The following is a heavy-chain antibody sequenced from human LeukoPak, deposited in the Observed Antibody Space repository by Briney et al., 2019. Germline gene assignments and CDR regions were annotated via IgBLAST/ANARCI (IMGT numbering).Heavy chain of an antibody. Sequence: SETLSLTCAVYGGSFSGYYWSWLRQPPGKGLEWIGEINHCGSNNYNPSLKSRVTISVDTSKNQFSLKLSSVTAADTAVYYCARRTTVVRGLNYWGQGTLVTVSS. V-gene: IGHV4-34*01. CDR3: ARRTTVVRGLNY. CDR2: INHCGSN. D-gene: IGHD4-23*01. J-gene: IGHJ4*02. CDR1: GGSFSGYY.